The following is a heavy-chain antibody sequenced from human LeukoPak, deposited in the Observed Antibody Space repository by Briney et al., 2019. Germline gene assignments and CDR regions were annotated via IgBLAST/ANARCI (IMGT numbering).Heavy chain of an antibody. CDR3: ARGYGDYRSDAFDT. D-gene: IGHD4-17*01. J-gene: IGHJ3*02. V-gene: IGHV1-3*01. Sequence: ASVKASCKASGYTFTSYAMHWVRQAPGQRLEWMGWINAGNGNTKYSQKFQGRVTITRDTSASTAYMELSSLRSEDTAVYYCARGYGDYRSDAFDTWGQGTMVTVSS. CDR1: GYTFTSYA. CDR2: INAGNGNT.